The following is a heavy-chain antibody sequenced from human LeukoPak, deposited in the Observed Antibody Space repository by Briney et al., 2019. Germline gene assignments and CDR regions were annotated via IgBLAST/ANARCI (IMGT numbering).Heavy chain of an antibody. J-gene: IGHJ6*03. CDR3: AREACSGGSCYSGYYYYMDV. Sequence: SETLSLTCAVYGGSFSGYYWSWIRQPPGKGLEWIGEINHSGSTNYNPSLKSRVTISVDTSKNQFSLKLSSVTAADTAVYYCAREACSGGSCYSGYYYYMDVWGKGTTVTVSS. CDR2: INHSGST. D-gene: IGHD2-15*01. CDR1: GGSFSGYY. V-gene: IGHV4-34*01.